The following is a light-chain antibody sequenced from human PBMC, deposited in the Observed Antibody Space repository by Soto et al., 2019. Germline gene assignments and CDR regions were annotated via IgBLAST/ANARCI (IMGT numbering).Light chain of an antibody. CDR1: QSLGSD. J-gene: IGKJ5*01. Sequence: EIVMTQSPGTLSLSPGDTATLSCRASQSLGSDLAWYQQKPGQAPRLLIFGASARPTGIPARISGSGSGTEFTLTISSLRSEDFAVYYCQQRSNWPPEVTFGQGTRLEIK. V-gene: IGKV3-15*01. CDR3: QQRSNWPPEVT. CDR2: GAS.